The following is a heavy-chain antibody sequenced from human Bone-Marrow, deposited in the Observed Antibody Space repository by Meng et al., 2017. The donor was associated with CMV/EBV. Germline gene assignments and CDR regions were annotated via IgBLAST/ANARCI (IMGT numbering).Heavy chain of an antibody. V-gene: IGHV1-69*10. CDR1: GGTFSSYA. CDR3: AREGYYYDSSGYYVTYYYYGMDV. J-gene: IGHJ6*02. D-gene: IGHD3-22*01. CDR2: IIPILGIA. Sequence: SVKVSCKASGGTFSSYAISWVRQAPGQGLEWMGGIIPILGIANYAQKFQGRVTITADKSTSTAYMELSSLRSEDTAVYYCAREGYYYDSSGYYVTYYYYGMDVWGQATTVTVSS.